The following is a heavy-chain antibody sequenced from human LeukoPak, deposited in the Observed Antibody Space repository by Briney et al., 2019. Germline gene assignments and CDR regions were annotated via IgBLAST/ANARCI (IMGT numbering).Heavy chain of an antibody. D-gene: IGHD2-2*01. Sequence: GASVKVSCKVSGYTLTELSMHWVRQAPGKGLEWMGGFDPEDGGTIYAQKFQGRVTMTEDTSTDTAYMELSSLRSEDTAVYYCATATRHCSSTSCSTSEVYYYYGMDVWGQGTTVTVSS. CDR1: GYTLTELS. V-gene: IGHV1-24*01. J-gene: IGHJ6*02. CDR2: FDPEDGGT. CDR3: ATATRHCSSTSCSTSEVYYYYGMDV.